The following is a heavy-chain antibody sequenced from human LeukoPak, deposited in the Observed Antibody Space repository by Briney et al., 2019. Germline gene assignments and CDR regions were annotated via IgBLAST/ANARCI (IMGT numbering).Heavy chain of an antibody. J-gene: IGHJ4*02. Sequence: PGGSRRLSCAASGFTFSNYNMNWVRQAPGKGLEWVSYISSSSRPIYYADSVKGRFTVSRDNAKNSLYLQMDSLTAEDTAVYYCASPVTRYGGNFWGQGTLVTVSS. D-gene: IGHD4-23*01. CDR3: ASPVTRYGGNF. CDR1: GFTFSNYN. CDR2: ISSSSRPI. V-gene: IGHV3-48*04.